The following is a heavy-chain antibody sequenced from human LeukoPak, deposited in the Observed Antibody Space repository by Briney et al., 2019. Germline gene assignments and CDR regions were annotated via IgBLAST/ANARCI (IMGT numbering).Heavy chain of an antibody. V-gene: IGHV1-2*04. D-gene: IGHD2-8*02. CDR1: GYTFNSHD. CDR3: ARELKVSVALVRPFDY. Sequence: GASVKVSCKASGYTFNSHDINWVRQAPGQGLEWMGWINPNSGGTNYAQKFQGWVTMTRDTSISTAYMELSRLRSDDTAVYYCARELKVSVALVRPFDYWGQGTLVTVSS. J-gene: IGHJ4*02. CDR2: INPNSGGT.